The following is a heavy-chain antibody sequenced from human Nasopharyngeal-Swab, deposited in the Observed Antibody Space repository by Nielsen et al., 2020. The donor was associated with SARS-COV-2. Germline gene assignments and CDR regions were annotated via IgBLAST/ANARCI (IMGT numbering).Heavy chain of an antibody. Sequence: WIRQPPGKALEWLAHIFSNDEKSYSTSLKSRLTISKDTSKSQVVLTMTNMDPVDTATYYYARMETIAVAGYYYYYGMDVWGQGTTVTVSS. CDR3: ARMETIAVAGYYYYYGMDV. CDR2: IFSNDEK. D-gene: IGHD6-19*01. V-gene: IGHV2-26*01. J-gene: IGHJ6*02.